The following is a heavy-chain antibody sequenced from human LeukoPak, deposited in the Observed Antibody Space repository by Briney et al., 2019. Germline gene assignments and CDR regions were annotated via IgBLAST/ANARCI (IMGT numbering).Heavy chain of an antibody. CDR3: ARGTGLLSFDY. CDR2: IYYSGST. Sequence: SETLSLTCTVSGGSISSYYWSWIRQPPGKGLEWIGYIYYSGSTNYNPSLKSRVTISVDTSKNQFSLKLSSVTAADTAVYYCARGTGLLSFDYWGQGTLVTVSS. D-gene: IGHD3-10*01. J-gene: IGHJ4*02. V-gene: IGHV4-59*01. CDR1: GGSISSYY.